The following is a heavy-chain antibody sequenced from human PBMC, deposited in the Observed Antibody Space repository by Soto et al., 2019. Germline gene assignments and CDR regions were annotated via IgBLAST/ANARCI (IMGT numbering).Heavy chain of an antibody. D-gene: IGHD6-13*01. V-gene: IGHV3-23*01. J-gene: IGHJ4*02. CDR1: GFIFSRFA. CDR2: ISGSGGGT. Sequence: EGQLLESGGGLGQPGGSLRLSCAASGFIFSRFAMSWVRQPPGKGLEWVSSISGSGGGTYYADSVKGRFTISRDNSKNTLYLQMHSLRADDTAVYWCASSGIVGIPAGGPGGYWGQGTLVSVSS. CDR3: ASSGIVGIPAGGPGGY.